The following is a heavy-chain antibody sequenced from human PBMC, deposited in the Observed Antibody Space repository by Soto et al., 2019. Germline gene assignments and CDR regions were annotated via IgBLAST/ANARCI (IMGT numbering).Heavy chain of an antibody. J-gene: IGHJ5*02. CDR3: ARSQYSGYDYWFDP. V-gene: IGHV4-59*01. Sequence: PSETLSLTCTVSGGSISSYYWSWIRQPPGKGLEWIGYIYYSGSTNYNPSLKSRVTISVDTSKNQFSLKLSSVTAADTAVYYCARSQYSGYDYWFDPWGQGTLVTVSS. D-gene: IGHD5-12*01. CDR2: IYYSGST. CDR1: GGSISSYY.